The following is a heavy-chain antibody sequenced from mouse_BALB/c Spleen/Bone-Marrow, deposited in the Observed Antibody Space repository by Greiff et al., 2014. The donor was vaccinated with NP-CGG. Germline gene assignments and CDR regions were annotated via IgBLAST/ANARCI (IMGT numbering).Heavy chain of an antibody. J-gene: IGHJ3*01. D-gene: IGHD1-1*02. CDR3: TRDDGGFAY. CDR1: GYTFTSYW. V-gene: IGHV1-69*02. Sequence: VKLMESGTDLVRPGASVKLSCKASGYTFTSYWINWVKQRPGQGLEWIGNIYPSDSYTNYNQKFKDKATLTVDKSSSTAYMHLSSPTSEDSAVYYYTRDDGGFAYWGQGTLVTVSA. CDR2: IYPSDSYT.